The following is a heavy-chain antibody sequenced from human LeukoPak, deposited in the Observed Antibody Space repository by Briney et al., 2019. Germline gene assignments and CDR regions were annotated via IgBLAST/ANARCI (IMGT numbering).Heavy chain of an antibody. V-gene: IGHV4-59*01. D-gene: IGHD6-19*01. Sequence: SETLSLTCTVSGGSISSYYWSWIRQPPGKGLEWIGYIYYSGSTNYNPSLKSRVTISLDASKSQFSLKLSSVTAADAAMYYCARVNIAVAGDASDVWGRGTMVTVSS. J-gene: IGHJ3*01. CDR2: IYYSGST. CDR1: GGSISSYY. CDR3: ARVNIAVAGDASDV.